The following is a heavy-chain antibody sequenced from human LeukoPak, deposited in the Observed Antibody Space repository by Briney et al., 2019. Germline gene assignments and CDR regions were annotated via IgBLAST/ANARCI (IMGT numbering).Heavy chain of an antibody. V-gene: IGHV1-18*01. J-gene: IGHJ4*02. D-gene: IGHD6-13*01. CDR2: GNT. CDR3: ARSQQLAATPFDY. Sequence: GNTNYAQKLQGRVTMTTDTSTSTAYMELRSLRSDDTAVYYCARSQQLAATPFDYWGQGTLVTVSS.